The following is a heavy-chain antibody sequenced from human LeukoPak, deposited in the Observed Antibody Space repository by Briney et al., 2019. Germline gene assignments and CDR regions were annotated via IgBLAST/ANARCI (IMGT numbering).Heavy chain of an antibody. CDR3: AREGGSYSNYFDY. D-gene: IGHD1-26*01. Sequence: GGSLRLSCAASGFTVSTNYMSWVRQAPGKGLEWASTIYSGGSTHYADSVQGRFTISRDNSKNTLYLQMNSLKAEDTAIYYCAREGGSYSNYFDYWGQGTLVTVSS. J-gene: IGHJ4*02. CDR2: IYSGGST. CDR1: GFTVSTNY. V-gene: IGHV3-66*01.